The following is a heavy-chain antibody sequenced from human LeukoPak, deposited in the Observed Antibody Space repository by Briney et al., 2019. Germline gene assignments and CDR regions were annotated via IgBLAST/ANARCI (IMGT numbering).Heavy chain of an antibody. V-gene: IGHV4-34*01. J-gene: IGHJ5*02. Sequence: PSETLSLTCAVYGGSFSGYYWSWIRQPPGKGLEWIGEINHSGSTNYNPSLKSRVTISVDTSKNQFSLKLSSATAADTAVYYCARAGPLRYFDWLLGNWFDPWGQGTLVTVSS. D-gene: IGHD3-9*01. CDR1: GGSFSGYY. CDR2: INHSGST. CDR3: ARAGPLRYFDWLLGNWFDP.